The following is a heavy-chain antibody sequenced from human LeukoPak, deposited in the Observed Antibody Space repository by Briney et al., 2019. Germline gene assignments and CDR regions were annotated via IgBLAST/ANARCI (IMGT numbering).Heavy chain of an antibody. CDR3: ARPGIAAAGSPNAFDI. V-gene: IGHV1-18*01. CDR2: ISAHNGNT. Sequence: ASVKVSCKASGYTFTSYGISWVRQAPGQGLEWMGWISAHNGNTNYAQKLQGRVTMTTDTSTSTAYMELRSLRSDDTAVYYCARPGIAAAGSPNAFDIWGQGTMVTVSS. D-gene: IGHD6-13*01. CDR1: GYTFTSYG. J-gene: IGHJ3*02.